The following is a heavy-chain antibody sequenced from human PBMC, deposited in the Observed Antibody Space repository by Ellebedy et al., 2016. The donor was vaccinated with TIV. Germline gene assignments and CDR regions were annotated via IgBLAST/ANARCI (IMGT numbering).Heavy chain of an antibody. V-gene: IGHV4-59*08. D-gene: IGHD4-23*01. Sequence: MPSETLSLTCTVSGGSISSYYWSWIRQPPGKGLEWIGYIYYSGSTNYNPSLESRVTISVDTSNNQFSLKLTSVTAADTAVYYCARRTYGGWFDPWGQGTLVTVSS. CDR2: IYYSGST. CDR1: GGSISSYY. CDR3: ARRTYGGWFDP. J-gene: IGHJ5*02.